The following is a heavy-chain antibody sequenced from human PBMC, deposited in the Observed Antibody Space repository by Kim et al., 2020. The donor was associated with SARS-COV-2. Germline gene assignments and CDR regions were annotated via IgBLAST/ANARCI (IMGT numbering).Heavy chain of an antibody. CDR2: ISYDGSNK. D-gene: IGHD4-17*01. J-gene: IGHJ1*01. Sequence: GGSLRLSCAASGFTFSSYAMHWVRQAPGKGLEWVAVISYDGSNKYYADSVKGRFTISRDNSKNTLYLQMNSLRAEDTAVYYCARDTTVITSEYFQHWGQG. CDR3: ARDTTVITSEYFQH. CDR1: GFTFSSYA. V-gene: IGHV3-30*04.